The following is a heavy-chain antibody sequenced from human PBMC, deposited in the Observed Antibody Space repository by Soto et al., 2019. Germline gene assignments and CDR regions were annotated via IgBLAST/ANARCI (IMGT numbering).Heavy chain of an antibody. CDR3: TTGRDDLLY. Sequence: EVQLVESGGGLVKPGGSLRLSCAVSGFTFSKVWMNWVRQAPGKGLEWVGRIKSKTDGGTTDYAAAVKGRFTITRDDSKDTLYLQMNSLKTEDTAVYFCTTGRDDLLYWGQGTQVTVSS. CDR2: IKSKTDGGTT. V-gene: IGHV3-15*07. CDR1: GFTFSKVW. D-gene: IGHD1-1*01. J-gene: IGHJ4*02.